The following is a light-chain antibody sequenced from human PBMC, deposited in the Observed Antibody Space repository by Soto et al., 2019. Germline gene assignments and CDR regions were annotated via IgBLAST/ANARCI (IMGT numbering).Light chain of an antibody. CDR1: SSDIGGYKY. CDR3: TSYTSSSTLV. V-gene: IGLV2-14*01. CDR2: EVN. J-gene: IGLJ1*01. Sequence: QPVLTQPASVSGSPGQSITISCTGTSSDIGGYKYVSWYQQHPGKVPKLMIYEVNTRPSGISNRFSGSKSGNTASLTISGLQAEDEADYYCTSYTSSSTLVFGTGTKLTVL.